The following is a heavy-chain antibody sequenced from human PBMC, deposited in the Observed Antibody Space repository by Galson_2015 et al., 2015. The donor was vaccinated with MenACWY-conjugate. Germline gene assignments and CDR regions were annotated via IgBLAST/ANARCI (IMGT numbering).Heavy chain of an antibody. CDR3: ARSPSPTVNWFDP. J-gene: IGHJ5*02. CDR1: GFTFSSHS. V-gene: IGHV3-48*02. CDR2: ISSNSDTI. D-gene: IGHD4-17*01. Sequence: SLRLSCAAAGFTFSSHSMNWVRRAPGKGLEWVSYISSNSDTIYYADSVRGRFTISRDTAKNSLYLQMNSLTDADTAVYYCARSPSPTVNWFDPWGQGTLVIVSS.